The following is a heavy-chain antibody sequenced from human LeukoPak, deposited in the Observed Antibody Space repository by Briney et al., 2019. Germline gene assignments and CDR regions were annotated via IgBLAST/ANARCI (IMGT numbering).Heavy chain of an antibody. J-gene: IGHJ4*02. CDR3: TTRRGYSYGTIDY. CDR1: GFTFSNAW. V-gene: IGHV3-15*01. CDR2: IKSKTDGGTT. Sequence: GGSLRLSCAASGFTFSNAWISWVRQAPGKGLEWVGRIKSKTDGGTTDYAAPVKGRFTISRDDSKNTLYLQMNSLKTEDTAVYYCTTRRGYSYGTIDYWGQGTLVTVSS. D-gene: IGHD5-18*01.